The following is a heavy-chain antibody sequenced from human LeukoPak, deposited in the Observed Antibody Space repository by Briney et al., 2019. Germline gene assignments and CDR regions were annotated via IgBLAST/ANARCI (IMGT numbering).Heavy chain of an antibody. CDR2: ISSSGSTI. V-gene: IGHV3-48*01. J-gene: IGHJ4*02. D-gene: IGHD6-19*01. CDR3: ARGTVAGKAPY. Sequence: GGSLRLSCAASGFTFSSHSMNWVRQAPGKGLEWVSYISSSGSTIYYADSVKGRFSISRDNAKNSLHLQMNSLRVEDTAVYYCARGTVAGKAPYWGQGTLVAVSS. CDR1: GFTFSSHS.